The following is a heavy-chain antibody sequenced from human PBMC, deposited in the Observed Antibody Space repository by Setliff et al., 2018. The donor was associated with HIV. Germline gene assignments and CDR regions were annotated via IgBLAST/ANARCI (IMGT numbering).Heavy chain of an antibody. Sequence: LRRPLSLTCSVSRDSITNNYWWSWIRQPPGKGLEWIGEIIHSGSTNYNPSLKSRVTISVDTSKNQVSLKLSSVTAADTAVYYCARRSGWSLDYWGQGTLVTVS. CDR3: ARRSGWSLDY. V-gene: IGHV4-4*02. J-gene: IGHJ4*02. D-gene: IGHD6-19*01. CDR2: IIHSGST. CDR1: RDSITNNYW.